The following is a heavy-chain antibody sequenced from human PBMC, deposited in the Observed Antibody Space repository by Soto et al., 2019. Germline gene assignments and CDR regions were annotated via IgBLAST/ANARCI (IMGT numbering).Heavy chain of an antibody. CDR2: IKSKTDGGTT. J-gene: IGHJ6*02. CDR3: TTDGVGATTALNGMDV. Sequence: PGGSLRLSCAASGFTLSNAWMSWVRQAPGKGLEWVGRIKSKTDGGTTDYAAPVKGRFTISRDDSKNTLYLQMNSLKTEDTAVYYCTTDGVGATTALNGMDVWGQGTTVTVSS. CDR1: GFTLSNAW. V-gene: IGHV3-15*01. D-gene: IGHD1-26*01.